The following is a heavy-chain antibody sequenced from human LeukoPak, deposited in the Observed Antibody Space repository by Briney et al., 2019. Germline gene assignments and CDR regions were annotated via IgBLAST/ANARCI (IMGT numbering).Heavy chain of an antibody. Sequence: SETLSLTCTVSGGSISSYYWSWIRQPPGKGLEWIGSIYHSGSTYYNPSLKSRVTISVDTSKNQFSLKLSSVTAADTAVYYCARAISGYSYGTPFDYWGQGTLVTVSS. CDR3: ARAISGYSYGTPFDY. CDR1: GGSISSYY. V-gene: IGHV4-59*12. D-gene: IGHD5-18*01. J-gene: IGHJ4*02. CDR2: IYHSGST.